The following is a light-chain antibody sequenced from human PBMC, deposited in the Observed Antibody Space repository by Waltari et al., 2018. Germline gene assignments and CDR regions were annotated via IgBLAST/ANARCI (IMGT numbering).Light chain of an antibody. CDR1: ALPEKY. J-gene: IGLJ2*01. CDR2: DDN. Sequence: YELTQPPSVSVSPGQTARITCSGNALPEKYVYWYQKKSGQATLLVIIDDNKRPSGIPERFSGSSSGTVATLTLNGARGEDEADYYCYSADNTGQGVFGGGTKLTVL. V-gene: IGLV3-10*01. CDR3: YSADNTGQGV.